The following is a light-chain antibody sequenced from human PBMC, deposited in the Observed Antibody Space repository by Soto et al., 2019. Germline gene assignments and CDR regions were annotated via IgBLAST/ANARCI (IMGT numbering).Light chain of an antibody. J-gene: IGLJ3*02. CDR3: CSYAGSYTWV. CDR2: DVR. V-gene: IGLV2-11*01. CDR1: SSDVGAYNY. Sequence: QSVLTQPRSVSGSPGQSVTISCTGTSSDVGAYNYVSWYQQHPGKAPKLILFDVRERPSGVPDRFSGSKFGNTASLTISGLQAEDEAEYFCCSYAGSYTWVFGGGTKLTVL.